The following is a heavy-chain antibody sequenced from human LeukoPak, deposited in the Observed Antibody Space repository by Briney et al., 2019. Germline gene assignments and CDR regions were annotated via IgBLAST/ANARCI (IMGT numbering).Heavy chain of an antibody. D-gene: IGHD5-24*01. CDR1: GFTFSSYS. CDR3: ARDRGWLQNRKDGDDY. Sequence: PGGSLRLSRAASGFTFSSYSMNWVRQAPGKGLEWVSSISSSSSYIYYADSVKGRFTISRDNAKNSLYLQMNSLRAEDTAVYYCARDRGWLQNRKDGDDYWDQGTLVTVSS. J-gene: IGHJ4*02. CDR2: ISSSSSYI. V-gene: IGHV3-21*01.